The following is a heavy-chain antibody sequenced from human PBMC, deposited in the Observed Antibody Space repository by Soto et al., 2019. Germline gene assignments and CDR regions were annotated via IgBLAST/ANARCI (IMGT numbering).Heavy chain of an antibody. D-gene: IGHD6-13*01. CDR3: ARGTYSSSWYYDYGMDV. Sequence: QVQLQESGPGLVKPSQTLSLTCTVSGGSISSGGYYWSWIRQHPGKGLEWIGYIYYSGSTYYNPSLKSRVTRSVDTSKNQFSLKLSSVTAADTAVYYCARGTYSSSWYYDYGMDVWGQGTTVTVSS. J-gene: IGHJ6*02. V-gene: IGHV4-31*03. CDR1: GGSISSGGYY. CDR2: IYYSGST.